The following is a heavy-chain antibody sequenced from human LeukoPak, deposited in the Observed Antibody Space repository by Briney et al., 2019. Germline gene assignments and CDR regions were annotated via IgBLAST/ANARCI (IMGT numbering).Heavy chain of an antibody. J-gene: IGHJ6*02. Sequence: ASVKVSCKASGYTFTGYYMHWVRQAPGQGLERMGWINPNSGGTNYAQKFQGRVTMTRDTSISTAYMELSRLRSDDTAVYYCATEITMVRGVIITGYYYYGMDVWGQGTLVTVSS. CDR2: INPNSGGT. CDR3: ATEITMVRGVIITGYYYYGMDV. CDR1: GYTFTGYY. V-gene: IGHV1-2*02. D-gene: IGHD3-10*01.